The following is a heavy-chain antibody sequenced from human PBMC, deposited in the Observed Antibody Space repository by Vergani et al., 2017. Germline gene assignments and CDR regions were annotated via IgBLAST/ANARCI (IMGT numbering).Heavy chain of an antibody. CDR3: ARTTVTRYFDY. Sequence: QVRLEESGPGLVKPSETLSLTCAVSGYSISSGYYWGWIRQPPGKGLEWIGSIYHSGSTYYNPSLKSRVTISVDTSKNQFSLKLSSVTAADTAVYYCARTTVTRYFDYWGQGTLVTVSS. D-gene: IGHD4-17*01. CDR1: GYSISSGYY. CDR2: IYHSGST. V-gene: IGHV4-38-2*01. J-gene: IGHJ4*02.